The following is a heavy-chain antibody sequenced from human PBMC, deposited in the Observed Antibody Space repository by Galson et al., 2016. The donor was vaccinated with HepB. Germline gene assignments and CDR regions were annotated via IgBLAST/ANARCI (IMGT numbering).Heavy chain of an antibody. CDR3: ARDNSHCGRTSCIPTYRYCDL. V-gene: IGHV3-21*01. CDR1: GISFSTFS. D-gene: IGHD2-2*01. Sequence: SLRLSCAASGISFSTFSMNWVRQAPGQGLEWLSSISSNGDFINYADSVKGRFTISRDNADNSLFLHMSSLRAEDKAIYYCARDNSHCGRTSCIPTYRYCDLWGRGTLVTVSS. CDR2: ISSNGDFI. J-gene: IGHJ2*01.